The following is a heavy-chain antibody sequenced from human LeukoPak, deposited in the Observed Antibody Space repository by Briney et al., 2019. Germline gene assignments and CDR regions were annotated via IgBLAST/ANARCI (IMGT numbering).Heavy chain of an antibody. J-gene: IGHJ3*02. Sequence: ASVKVSCKASGYTFTGYYMHWVRQAPGQGLEWMGWINPNSGGTNYAQKFQGRVTMTRDTSISTAYMELSRLRSDDTAVYYCARAGGDIVVVPAAMDDAFDIWGQGTMVTVSS. CDR3: ARAGGDIVVVPAAMDDAFDI. CDR1: GYTFTGYY. CDR2: INPNSGGT. V-gene: IGHV1-2*02. D-gene: IGHD2-2*01.